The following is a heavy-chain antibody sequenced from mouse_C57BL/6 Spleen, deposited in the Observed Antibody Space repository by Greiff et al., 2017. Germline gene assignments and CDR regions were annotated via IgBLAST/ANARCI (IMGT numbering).Heavy chain of an antibody. J-gene: IGHJ2*01. Sequence: QVQLQQSGPGLVQPSQSLSISCTVSGFSLTSYGVHWVRQSPGKGLEWLGVICRGGSTEYNAAFMSRLRLTKDNSKSQVFFTMNSLQADDTAIYYCAKGEYYVDYWGQGTTLTVSS. CDR2: ICRGGST. CDR1: GFSLTSYG. V-gene: IGHV2-5*01. CDR3: AKGEYYVDY.